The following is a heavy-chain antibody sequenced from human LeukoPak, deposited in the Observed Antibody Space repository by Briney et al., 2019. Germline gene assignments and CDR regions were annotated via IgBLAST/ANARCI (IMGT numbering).Heavy chain of an antibody. Sequence: GGSLRLSCAASGFTVSDYWMSWVRQAPGKGLEWVANMNYDGSAKGYVDSVKGRFTISRDNARNSLYLQMTSLRPEDTAVYYCATYTRWVAGDVWGQGTTVTVSS. CDR3: ATYTRWVAGDV. CDR2: MNYDGSAK. J-gene: IGHJ6*02. V-gene: IGHV3-7*01. D-gene: IGHD3-16*01. CDR1: GFTVSDYW.